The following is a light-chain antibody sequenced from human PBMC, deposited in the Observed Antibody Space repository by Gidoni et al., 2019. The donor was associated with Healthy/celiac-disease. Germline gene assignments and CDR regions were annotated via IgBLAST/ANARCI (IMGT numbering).Light chain of an antibody. CDR3: HQYGSSPPIT. CDR1: QSVSSSY. V-gene: IGKV3-20*01. Sequence: ESVLTQSPGTLSLYPGERATLSCRASQSVSSSYLACYQQKPGQAPRPLIYGASSMATGFPARFRGSRSGTDFTLPLSRLEPEDFAVYSCHQYGSSPPITFGQGTRLEIK. CDR2: GAS. J-gene: IGKJ5*01.